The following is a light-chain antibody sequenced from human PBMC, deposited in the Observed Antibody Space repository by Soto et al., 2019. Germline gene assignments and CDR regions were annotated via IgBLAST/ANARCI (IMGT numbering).Light chain of an antibody. CDR2: GAS. CDR3: QQYNNWLIT. J-gene: IGKJ5*01. V-gene: IGKV3-15*01. Sequence: EIVMTQSPATLAVSPGERATLSCRASQSVSSNLAWYQQNPGQPPRLLIYGASTRATGIPARFSGSGSGTEFTLPISRLQSEDFAVYYCQQYNNWLITFGQGTRLEIK. CDR1: QSVSSN.